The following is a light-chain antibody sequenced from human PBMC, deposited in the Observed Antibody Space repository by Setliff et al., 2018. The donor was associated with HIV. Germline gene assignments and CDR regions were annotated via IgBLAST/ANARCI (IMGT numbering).Light chain of an antibody. CDR3: CSYASGSTSLFV. CDR1: STDVWTYNL. CDR2: EVS. V-gene: IGLV2-23*02. Sequence: QSALTQPASVSGSPGQSFTISCTGTSTDVWTYNLVSWYQQHPGKAPKVMIYEVSKRPSGISNRFSGSKSGNTASLTISGLQPEDESDYYCCSYASGSTSLFVFGTGTKVTV. J-gene: IGLJ1*01.